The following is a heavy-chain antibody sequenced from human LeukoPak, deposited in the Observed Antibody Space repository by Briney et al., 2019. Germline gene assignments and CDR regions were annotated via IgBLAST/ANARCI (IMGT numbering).Heavy chain of an antibody. Sequence: ASVKVSCKASGGTFSSYAISWVRQAPGQGLEWMGGIIPIFGTANYAQKFQGRVTITADESTSTAYMELSSLRSEDTAVYYCASVTVRANMRYYFDYWGQGTLVTVSS. V-gene: IGHV1-69*13. CDR2: IIPIFGTA. D-gene: IGHD3-10*01. CDR1: GGTFSSYA. J-gene: IGHJ4*02. CDR3: ASVTVRANMRYYFDY.